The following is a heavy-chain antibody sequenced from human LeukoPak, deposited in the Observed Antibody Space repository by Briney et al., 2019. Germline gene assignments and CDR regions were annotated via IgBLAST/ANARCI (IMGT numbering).Heavy chain of an antibody. D-gene: IGHD3-22*01. V-gene: IGHV4-4*02. CDR2: IYHSGST. CDR3: ARAIGSHYYDSSGYPNWFDP. CDR1: GGSISSSNW. J-gene: IGHJ5*02. Sequence: PSETLSLTCAVSGGSISSSNWWSWVRQPPGKGLEWIGEIYHSGSTNYNPSLKSRVTMSVDTSKNQFSLKLSSVTAADTAVYYCARAIGSHYYDSSGYPNWFDPWGQGTLVTVSS.